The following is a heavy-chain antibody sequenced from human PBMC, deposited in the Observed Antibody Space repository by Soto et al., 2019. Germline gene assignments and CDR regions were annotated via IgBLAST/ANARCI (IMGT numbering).Heavy chain of an antibody. CDR3: GRESSCRCHGY. V-gene: IGHV1-18*01. CDR1: GYTFTSYG. J-gene: IGHJ4*02. Sequence: QVQLVQSGAEVKKPGASVKVSCKASGYTFTSYGISWVRQAPGQGLEWRGWISAYNGNTNYAQKLQGRVTITTDTATSTADMELSSLRSDDTGVYCCGRESSCRCHGYWGQGTLVPGSS. CDR2: ISAYNGNT. D-gene: IGHD2-15*01.